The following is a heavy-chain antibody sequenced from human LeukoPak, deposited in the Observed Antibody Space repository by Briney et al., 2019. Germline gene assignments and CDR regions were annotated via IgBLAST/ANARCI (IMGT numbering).Heavy chain of an antibody. CDR3: ARDWGSKQWFN. D-gene: IGHD6-19*01. CDR2: IYYSGST. J-gene: IGHJ4*02. Sequence: PSETLSLTCTVSGGSISSSSYYWGWIRQPPGKGLEWIGSIYYSGSTYYNPSLKSRVTISVDTSKNQFSLKLSSVTAADTAVYYCARDWGSKQWFNWGQGTLVTVSS. V-gene: IGHV4-39*07. CDR1: GGSISSSSYY.